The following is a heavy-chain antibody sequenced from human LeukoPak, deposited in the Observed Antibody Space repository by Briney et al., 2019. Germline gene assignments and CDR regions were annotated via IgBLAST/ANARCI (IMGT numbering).Heavy chain of an antibody. CDR3: ARERGNSGYAVDY. CDR1: GFTFSDYY. V-gene: IGHV3-11*05. CDR2: ISTSGRHT. D-gene: IGHD5-12*01. J-gene: IGHJ4*02. Sequence: GGSLRLTCAASGFTFSDYYMGWIRQAPGKGLEWVSYISTSGRHTNYADSVKGRFTISRDNAKKSLSLQMNSLRAEDTAVYYCARERGNSGYAVDYWGQGTLVTVSS.